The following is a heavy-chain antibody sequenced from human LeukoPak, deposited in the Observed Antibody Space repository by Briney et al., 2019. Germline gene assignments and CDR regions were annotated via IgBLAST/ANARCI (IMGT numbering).Heavy chain of an antibody. CDR2: IGNSSGNT. V-gene: IGHV3-48*04. D-gene: IGHD1-1*01. CDR3: ARDHNYAFDN. J-gene: IGHJ4*02. Sequence: GGSLRLSCTAPGFPFSDYSMNLVRPVPGKGLELFSYIGNSSGNTKYADSEKGRFTISADNARNSLYLQMNSRRVEDTAVYYCARDHNYAFDNWGQGTLVCVSS. CDR1: GFPFSDYS.